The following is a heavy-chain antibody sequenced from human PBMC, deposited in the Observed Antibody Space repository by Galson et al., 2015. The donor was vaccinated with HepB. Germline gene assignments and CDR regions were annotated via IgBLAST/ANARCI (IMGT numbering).Heavy chain of an antibody. CDR1: VSTFSSYA. J-gene: IGHJ4*02. CDR3: AKDDRYWGSPFDY. V-gene: IGHV3-23*01. Sequence: SLRLSCAASVSTFSSYAMSWVRQAPGKGLEWVSAISGSGRTTYYADSVKGRFTISRDNSKNTLYLQMNSLRADDTAVYYCAKDDRYWGSPFDYWGQGTLVAGSS. CDR2: ISGSGRTT. D-gene: IGHD7-27*01.